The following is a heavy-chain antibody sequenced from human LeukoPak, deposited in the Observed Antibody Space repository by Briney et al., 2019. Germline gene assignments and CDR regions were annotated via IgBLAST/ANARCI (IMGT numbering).Heavy chain of an antibody. CDR2: INHSGST. D-gene: IGHD3-10*01. J-gene: IGHJ4*02. CDR3: ARRGSGSYYKTFDY. Sequence: PSETLSLTCAVYGGSFSGYYWSWIRQPPGKGLEWIREINHSGSTNYNPSLKSRVTISVDTSKNQFSLKLSSVTAADTAVYYCARRGSGSYYKTFDYWGQGTLVTVSS. CDR1: GGSFSGYY. V-gene: IGHV4-34*01.